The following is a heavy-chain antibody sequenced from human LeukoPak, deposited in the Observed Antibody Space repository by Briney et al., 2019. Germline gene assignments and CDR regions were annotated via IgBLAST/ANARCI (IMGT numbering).Heavy chain of an antibody. J-gene: IGHJ3*02. V-gene: IGHV3-30*02. CDR2: IRYDGSNK. CDR3: AKGRIGYCSSTSCYKYAFDI. D-gene: IGHD2-2*02. CDR1: GFTFSSYG. Sequence: GGSLRLSCAASGFTFSSYGMHWVRQAPGKGLEWVAFIRYDGSNKYYADSVKGRFTISRDNSKNTLYLQMNSLRAEDTAVYYCAKGRIGYCSSTSCYKYAFDIWGQGTMVTVSS.